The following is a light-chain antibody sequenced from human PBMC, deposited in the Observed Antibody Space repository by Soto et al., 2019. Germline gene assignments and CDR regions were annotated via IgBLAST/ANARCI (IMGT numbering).Light chain of an antibody. V-gene: IGKV3-15*01. J-gene: IGKJ1*01. Sequence: EIVMTQSPATLSVSPGQRVTLSCRASQSVNTNLAWYQHIRGQAPRLLIYGAATRATGIPARFSGTGSGTEFTLTIGSLQSEDFAVYYCQQYDNWTWTFGQGTK. CDR1: QSVNTN. CDR2: GAA. CDR3: QQYDNWTWT.